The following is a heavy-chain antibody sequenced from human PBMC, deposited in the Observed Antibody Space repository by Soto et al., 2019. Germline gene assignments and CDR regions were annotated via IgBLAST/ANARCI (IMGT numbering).Heavy chain of an antibody. D-gene: IGHD2-8*02. Sequence: QVQLQQWGAGLLKPSETLSLTCAVYGGSFSGYYWTWIRQPPGTGLEWIGEIYHSGSTNYNPSLKGRVTISVDTSKNQFSLKLTSVTAAGTAVYCCARDTITGLFDYWGQGTLVTVSS. J-gene: IGHJ4*02. V-gene: IGHV4-34*01. CDR2: IYHSGST. CDR1: GGSFSGYY. CDR3: ARDTITGLFDY.